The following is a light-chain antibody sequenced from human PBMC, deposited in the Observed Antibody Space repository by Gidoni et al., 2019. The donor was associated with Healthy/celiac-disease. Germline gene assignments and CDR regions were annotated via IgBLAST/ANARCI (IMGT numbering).Light chain of an antibody. Sequence: DIQMTQSPSSLSASVGDRVTITCRASQSISSYLNWYQQKPGKAPKLLIYAASSLQSGVPSRFSGSGSGTDFTLTISSLQPEDFATYYCQQSYSTTYTFXXXTKLVIK. V-gene: IGKV1-39*01. J-gene: IGKJ2*01. CDR1: QSISSY. CDR3: QQSYSTTYT. CDR2: AAS.